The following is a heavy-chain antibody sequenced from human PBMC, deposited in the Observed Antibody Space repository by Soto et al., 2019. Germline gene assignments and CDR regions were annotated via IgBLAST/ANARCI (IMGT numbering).Heavy chain of an antibody. CDR1: GFTFSSYS. CDR2: ISGSGGST. CDR3: AKDQRDIVATMVYSGMDV. Sequence: GGSLRLSCAASGFTFSSYSMNSIRQAPGKGLEWVSAISGSGGSTYYADSVKGRFTISRDNSKNTLYLQMNSLRAEDTAVYYCAKDQRDIVATMVYSGMDVWGQGTTVTVSS. V-gene: IGHV3-23*01. J-gene: IGHJ6*02. D-gene: IGHD5-12*01.